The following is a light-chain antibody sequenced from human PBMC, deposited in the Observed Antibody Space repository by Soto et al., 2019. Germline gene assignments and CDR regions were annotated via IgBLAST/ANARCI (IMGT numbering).Light chain of an antibody. CDR2: DVS. V-gene: IGLV2-14*01. J-gene: IGLJ1*01. Sequence: QSALTQPASVSGSPGQSITIFCTGTSSVIGGYNYVSWYQQHPGKAPKLMIYDVSNRPSGVSNRFSGSKSGNTASLTISGLQAEDEADYYCSSYTSSSTPYVFGTGTKVTVL. CDR3: SSYTSSSTPYV. CDR1: SSVIGGYNY.